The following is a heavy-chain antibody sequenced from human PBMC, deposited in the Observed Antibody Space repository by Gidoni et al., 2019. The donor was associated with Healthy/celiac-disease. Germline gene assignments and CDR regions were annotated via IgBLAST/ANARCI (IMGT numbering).Heavy chain of an antibody. CDR1: GFTFSSYG. CDR2: IWYDGSNK. J-gene: IGHJ4*02. CDR3: ARDLEYSSSWYVPGFDY. V-gene: IGHV3-33*01. D-gene: IGHD6-13*01. Sequence: QVQLVESGGGVVQPGRSLRLSCAASGFTFSSYGMHWVRQAPGKGLEWVAVIWYDGSNKYYADSVKGRFTISRDNSKNTLYLQMNSLRAEDTAVYYCARDLEYSSSWYVPGFDYWGQGTLVTVSS.